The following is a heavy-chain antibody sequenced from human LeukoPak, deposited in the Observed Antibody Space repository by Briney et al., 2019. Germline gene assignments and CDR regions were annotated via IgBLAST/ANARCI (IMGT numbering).Heavy chain of an antibody. CDR2: IKQDGSEI. CDR3: ATVKSYGWFDP. CDR1: GFTFSTYW. Sequence: GGSLRLSCAAAGFTFSTYWMGWVRQAPGKGLEWVANIKQDGSEIFYVDSVKGRFTISRDNAKNALYLQMNSLRAEDTAVYFCATVKSYGWFDPWGQGTLVNVSS. J-gene: IGHJ5*02. V-gene: IGHV3-7*01. D-gene: IGHD3-16*01.